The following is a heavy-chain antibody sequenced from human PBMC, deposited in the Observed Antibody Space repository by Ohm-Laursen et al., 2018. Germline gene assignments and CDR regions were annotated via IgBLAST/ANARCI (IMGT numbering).Heavy chain of an antibody. Sequence: ASVKVSCKASGYTFTTYGVSWVRQAPGQGLEWMAWISAYNGNTNYAQKLQDRVTMTTDTSTSTAYMELRSLRSDDTAVYYCARDRGSGYDSPYDMDVWGQGTTVTVSS. D-gene: IGHD5-12*01. J-gene: IGHJ6*02. CDR1: GYTFTTYG. CDR2: ISAYNGNT. CDR3: ARDRGSGYDSPYDMDV. V-gene: IGHV1-18*01.